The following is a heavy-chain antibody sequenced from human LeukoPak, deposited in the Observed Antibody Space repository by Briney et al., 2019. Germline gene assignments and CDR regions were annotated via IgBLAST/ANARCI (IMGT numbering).Heavy chain of an antibody. CDR2: MNPNSGNT. Sequence: ASVKVSCKASGYTFTSYGINWVRQATGQGLEWMGWMNPNSGNTGYAQKFQGRVTMTRNTSISTAYMELSSLRSEDTAVYYCAIGGDNYYDSSGYYCYWGQGTLVTVSS. V-gene: IGHV1-8*01. CDR1: GYTFTSYG. D-gene: IGHD3-22*01. J-gene: IGHJ4*02. CDR3: AIGGDNYYDSSGYYCY.